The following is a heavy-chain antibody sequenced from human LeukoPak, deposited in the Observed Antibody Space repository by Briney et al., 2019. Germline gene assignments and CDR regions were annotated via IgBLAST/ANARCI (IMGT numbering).Heavy chain of an antibody. J-gene: IGHJ4*02. D-gene: IGHD3-16*01. V-gene: IGHV3-7*01. Sequence: GGSLRLSCEGSGFTFSNYWMGWVRQAPGKGLEWVASIRRDGGAKYYLDSVEGRFVVSRDNAKNSLSLQMDSLRAEDTAVYYCAKDISLGYWGQGTLVTVSS. CDR3: AKDISLGY. CDR1: GFTFSNYW. CDR2: IRRDGGAK.